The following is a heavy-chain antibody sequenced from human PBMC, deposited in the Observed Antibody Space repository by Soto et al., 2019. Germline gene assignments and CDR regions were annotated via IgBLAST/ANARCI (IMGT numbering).Heavy chain of an antibody. Sequence: GGSLRLSCAASGFTFSSYGMHWVRQAPGKGLEWVAVISYDGSNKYYADSVKGRFTISRDNSKNTLYLQMNSLRAEDTAVYYCAKDHTSISYYDFWGGYPGYFDYWGQGTLVTVSS. V-gene: IGHV3-30*18. CDR1: GFTFSSYG. J-gene: IGHJ4*02. CDR3: AKDHTSISYYDFWGGYPGYFDY. D-gene: IGHD3-3*01. CDR2: ISYDGSNK.